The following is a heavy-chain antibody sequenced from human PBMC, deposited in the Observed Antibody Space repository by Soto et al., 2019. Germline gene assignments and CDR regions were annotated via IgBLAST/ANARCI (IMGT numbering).Heavy chain of an antibody. CDR2: IIPILGIA. D-gene: IGHD2-15*01. CDR3: AIDIRDPPYRDCSCGSGYDAFAI. Sequence: QVQLVQSGAEVKKPGSSVKVSCKASGGTFSSYTISWVRQAPGQGLEWMGRIIPILGIANYAQQFQGRDTIIADKSTSPAYIAVSFLRSEDGAVFSCAIDIRDPPYRDCSCGSGYDAFAIWGQGTMVTVSS. J-gene: IGHJ3*02. V-gene: IGHV1-69*08. CDR1: GGTFSSYT.